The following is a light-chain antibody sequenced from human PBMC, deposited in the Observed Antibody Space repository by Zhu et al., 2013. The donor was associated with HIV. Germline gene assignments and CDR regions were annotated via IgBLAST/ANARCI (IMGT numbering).Light chain of an antibody. Sequence: IQLTQSATFLYASVGDTVTITCRASQVIDNFLAWYQQVPGAAPTLIIYAASKLQIGVPPRFSGSASGTDFTLTITNLQPQDFAFYFCQQLYSFPLTFGGGPRW. CDR1: QVIDNF. J-gene: IGKJ4*01. CDR3: QQLYSFPLT. V-gene: IGKV1-9*01. CDR2: AAS.